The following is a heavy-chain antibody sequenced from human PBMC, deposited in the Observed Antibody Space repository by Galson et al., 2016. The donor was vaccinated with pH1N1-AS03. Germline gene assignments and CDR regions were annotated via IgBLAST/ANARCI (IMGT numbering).Heavy chain of an antibody. CDR1: GYLFTTYG. CDR3: ARDGRGGIVTNVYDKGMDV. Sequence: SVKVSCKASGYLFTTYGLNWVRQAPGQGLEWMGWINTNTETPMYATGFTGRIVFTLDTSVNRAYLEISSLTPEDTAVYYCARDGRGGIVTNVYDKGMDVWGPGTTVTVSS. D-gene: IGHD2-8*01. V-gene: IGHV7-4-1*02. CDR2: INTNTETP. J-gene: IGHJ6*02.